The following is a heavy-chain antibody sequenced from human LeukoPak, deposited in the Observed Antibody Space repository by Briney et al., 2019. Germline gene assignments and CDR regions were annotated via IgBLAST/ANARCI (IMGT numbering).Heavy chain of an antibody. D-gene: IGHD4-17*01. J-gene: IGHJ4*02. Sequence: GGSLRLSCAASGFTFSSYAMSWVRQAPGKGLEWVSAISGSGGNTYYADSVKGRFTISRDNSKNSLYLQMNSLRAEDTAVYYCAKDLWATVTTVDYWGQGTLVTVSS. CDR1: GFTFSSYA. CDR2: ISGSGGNT. CDR3: AKDLWATVTTVDY. V-gene: IGHV3-23*01.